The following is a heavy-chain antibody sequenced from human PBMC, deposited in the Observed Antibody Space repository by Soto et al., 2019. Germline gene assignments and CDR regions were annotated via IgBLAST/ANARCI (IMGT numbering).Heavy chain of an antibody. D-gene: IGHD2-15*01. J-gene: IGHJ4*02. CDR1: GGSISSYY. CDR2: IYYSGST. CDR3: ARQYCSGGSCYFDY. V-gene: IGHV4-59*08. Sequence: SETLSLTYTVSGGSISSYYWSWIRQPPGKGLEWIGYIYYSGSTNYNPSLKSRVTISVDTSKNQFSLKLSSVTAADTAVYYCARQYCSGGSCYFDYWGQGTLVTVSS.